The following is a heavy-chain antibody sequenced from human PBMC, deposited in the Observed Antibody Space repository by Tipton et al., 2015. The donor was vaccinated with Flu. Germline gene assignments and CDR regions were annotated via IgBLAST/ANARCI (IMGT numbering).Heavy chain of an antibody. V-gene: IGHV4-61*02. CDR1: GGFITSGSYY. D-gene: IGHD3-10*01. CDR2: IYTTGSV. Sequence: LRLSCTVSGGFITSGSYYWGWIRQSAGRGLEWIGRIYTTGSVNYNPSLRGRVTIAGDTSRNHFSLQLTSVTAADTAVYFCARSPSYSGSGIYPYYFDDWGQGTLVTVAS. J-gene: IGHJ4*02. CDR3: ARSPSYSGSGIYPYYFDD.